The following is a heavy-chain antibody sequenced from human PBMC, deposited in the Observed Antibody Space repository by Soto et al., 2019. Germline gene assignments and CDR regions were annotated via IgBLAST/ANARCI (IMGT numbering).Heavy chain of an antibody. CDR3: ARDSTYSSSWYYYYMDV. J-gene: IGHJ6*03. D-gene: IGHD6-13*01. CDR2: IKQDGSEK. V-gene: IGHV3-7*01. CDR1: GFTFSSYW. Sequence: PGGSLRLSCAASGFTFSSYWMSWVRQAPGKGLEWVANIKQDGSEKYYVDSVKGRFTISRDNAKNSLYLQMNSLRAEDTAVYYCARDSTYSSSWYYYYMDVWGKGTTVTVSS.